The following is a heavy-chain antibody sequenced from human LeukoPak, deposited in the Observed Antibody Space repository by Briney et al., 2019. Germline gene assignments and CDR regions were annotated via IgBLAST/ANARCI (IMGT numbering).Heavy chain of an antibody. J-gene: IGHJ4*02. Sequence: GGSLRLSCAASGFTFSSYWMTWARQAPGKGLEWVANIGERGGDRSYVDSVKGRFTISRDNAKNSLYLQMNSLRAEDTAMYYCARDSAGNDYWGQGTLVTVSS. CDR2: IGERGGDR. CDR3: ARDSAGNDY. D-gene: IGHD6-13*01. CDR1: GFTFSSYW. V-gene: IGHV3-7*01.